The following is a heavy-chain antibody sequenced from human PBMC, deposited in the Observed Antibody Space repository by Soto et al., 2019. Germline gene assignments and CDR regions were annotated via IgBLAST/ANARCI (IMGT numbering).Heavy chain of an antibody. J-gene: IGHJ6*02. CDR1: GGTFSSYA. CDR2: IIPIFGTA. Sequence: QVQLVQSGAEVKKPGSSVKVSCKASGGTFSSYAISWVRQAPGQGLEWMGGIIPIFGTANYAQKFQGRVTITADKSTSTAYMELSSLRSEDKAVYYCARRGYGDYVYYYYGMDVWGQGTTVTVSS. D-gene: IGHD4-17*01. CDR3: ARRGYGDYVYYYYGMDV. V-gene: IGHV1-69*06.